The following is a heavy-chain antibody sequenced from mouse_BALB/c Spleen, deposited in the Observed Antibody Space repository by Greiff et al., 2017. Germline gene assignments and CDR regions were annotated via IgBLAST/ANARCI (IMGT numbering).Heavy chain of an antibody. Sequence: VQLLESGAELARPGASVKLSCKASGYTFTSYWMQWVQQRPGKGLEWIGAIYPGDGDIRYTQKCKGKATLTADKSSSTAYMQLSSLASEDSAVYYCERRREGIYDGCIYAMDYWGQGTSVTVSS. CDR1: GYTFTSYW. D-gene: IGHD2-3*01. J-gene: IGHJ4*01. V-gene: IGHV1-87*01. CDR2: IYPGDGDI. CDR3: ERRREGIYDGCIYAMDY.